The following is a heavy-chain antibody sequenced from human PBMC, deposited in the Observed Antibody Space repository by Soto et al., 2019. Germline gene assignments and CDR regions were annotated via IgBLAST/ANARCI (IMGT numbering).Heavy chain of an antibody. CDR1: GGSSSSYY. CDR3: ARGYCSSSTCYSRTFDY. J-gene: IGHJ4*02. CDR2: IYKSGST. D-gene: IGHD2-2*01. Sequence: SETLSLTCAVSGGSSSSYYWSWIRQPPGKGLEWIGYIYKSGSTSYNPSLKSRVTISGDTSSNQFSLKLTSVTAADTAVYYCARGYCSSSTCYSRTFDYWGQGTLVTVSS. V-gene: IGHV4-59*01.